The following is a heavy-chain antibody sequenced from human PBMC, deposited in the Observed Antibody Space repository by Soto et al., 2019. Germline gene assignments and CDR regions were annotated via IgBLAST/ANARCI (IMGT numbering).Heavy chain of an antibody. J-gene: IGHJ4*02. Sequence: PGGSLRLSCAASGFTFSTYTMNWVRQAPGKGLEWVSGINSGGSSTDYADSVKGRFTISRDNSKNTLYLQMNSLRAEDTAVYYCARDSGSYADYWGQGTLVTVSS. CDR2: INSGGSST. CDR1: GFTFSTYT. D-gene: IGHD1-26*01. V-gene: IGHV3-74*01. CDR3: ARDSGSYADY.